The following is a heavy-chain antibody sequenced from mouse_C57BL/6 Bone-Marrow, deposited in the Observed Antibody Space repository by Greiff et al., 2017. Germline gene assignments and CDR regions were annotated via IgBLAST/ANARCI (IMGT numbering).Heavy chain of an antibody. CDR1: GFTFSNYW. Sequence: EVKVEESGGGLVQPGGSMKLSCVASGFTFSNYWMNWVRQSPEKGLEWVAQIRLKSDNYATHYAESVKGRFTISRDDSKSSVYLQMNNLRAEDTGIYYCTGLYYYGSSDVGWYFDVWGTGTTVTVSS. V-gene: IGHV6-3*01. CDR2: IRLKSDNYAT. CDR3: TGLYYYGSSDVGWYFDV. J-gene: IGHJ1*03. D-gene: IGHD1-1*01.